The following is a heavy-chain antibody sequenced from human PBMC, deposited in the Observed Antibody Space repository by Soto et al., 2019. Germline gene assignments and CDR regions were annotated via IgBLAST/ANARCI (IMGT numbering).Heavy chain of an antibody. V-gene: IGHV1-2*02. D-gene: IGHD5-18*01. Sequence: ASVKVSCKASGYTFTGYYMHWVRQAPGQGLEWMGWINPNSGGTNYAQKFQGRVTMTRDTSISTAHMELSRLRSDDTAVYYCARMQGIQLWLHAYHYYYAMDVWVQGTTVTACS. J-gene: IGHJ6*02. CDR1: GYTFTGYY. CDR2: INPNSGGT. CDR3: ARMQGIQLWLHAYHYYYAMDV.